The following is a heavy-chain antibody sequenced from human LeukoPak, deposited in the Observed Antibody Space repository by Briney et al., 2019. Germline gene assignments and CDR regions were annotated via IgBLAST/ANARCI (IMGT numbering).Heavy chain of an antibody. CDR3: ARGIRYYDILTGKIDY. Sequence: ASVKVSCKASGYTFTGYYMHWVRQAPGQGLEWMGWINPNSGGTNHAQKFQGRVTMTRDTSISTAYMELSRLRSDDTAVYYCARGIRYYDILTGKIDYWGQGTLVTVSS. J-gene: IGHJ4*02. CDR1: GYTFTGYY. V-gene: IGHV1-2*02. D-gene: IGHD3-9*01. CDR2: INPNSGGT.